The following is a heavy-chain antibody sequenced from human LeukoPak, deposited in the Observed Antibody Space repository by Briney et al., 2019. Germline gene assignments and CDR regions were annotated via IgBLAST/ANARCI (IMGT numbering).Heavy chain of an antibody. J-gene: IGHJ6*02. D-gene: IGHD3-22*01. CDR1: GFTFTTYA. V-gene: IGHV3-23*01. CDR2: ISGSTGKT. Sequence: PGGSLRLSCVASGFTFTTYAMSWVRQAPGKGLEWVSTISGSTGKTYYADSVKGRFTISRDNSQNTLYLQMNSLRAEDSAVYYCAKDLYYDSSGRPTYYYYGMDVWGQGTTGTVSS. CDR3: AKDLYYDSSGRPTYYYYGMDV.